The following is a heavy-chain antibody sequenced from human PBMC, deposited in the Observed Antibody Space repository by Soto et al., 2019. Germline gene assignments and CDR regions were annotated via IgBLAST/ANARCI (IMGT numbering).Heavy chain of an antibody. D-gene: IGHD1-26*01. V-gene: IGHV3-23*01. CDR3: AKSGGIVGATISWTGDRNYYGMDV. CDR2: ISGSGGST. Sequence: PGGSLRLSCAASGFTFSSYAMSWVRQAPGKGLEWVSAISGSGGSTYYADSVKGRFTISRDNSKNTLYLQMNSLRAEDTAVYYCAKSGGIVGATISWTGDRNYYGMDVWGQGTTVTVSS. CDR1: GFTFSSYA. J-gene: IGHJ6*02.